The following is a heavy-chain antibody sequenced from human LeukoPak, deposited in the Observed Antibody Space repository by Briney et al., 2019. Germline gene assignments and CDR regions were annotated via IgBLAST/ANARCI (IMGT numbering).Heavy chain of an antibody. CDR1: GFTFSTYA. Sequence: QTGGSLRLSCAASGFTFSTYAMTWVRQAPGKGLEWVSAISGNGGSTYYADSVKGRFTISRDNSKNTLYLQMNSLTAEDTAVYYCARGPVVPSATYFFDYWGQGTLVVVSS. J-gene: IGHJ4*02. D-gene: IGHD2-2*01. CDR3: ARGPVVPSATYFFDY. CDR2: ISGNGGST. V-gene: IGHV3-23*01.